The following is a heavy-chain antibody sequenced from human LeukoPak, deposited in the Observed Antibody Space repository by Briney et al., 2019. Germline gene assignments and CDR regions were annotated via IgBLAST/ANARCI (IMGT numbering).Heavy chain of an antibody. CDR2: ISYDGSNK. Sequence: GGSLRLSCAASGFTFSSYAMHWVRQAPGKGLEWVAVISYDGSNKYYADSVKGRFTVSRDNSKNTLYLQMNSLRAEDTAMYYCARSPTKAVAAYFDYWGQGTLVTVSS. J-gene: IGHJ4*02. CDR3: ARSPTKAVAAYFDY. V-gene: IGHV3-30*04. D-gene: IGHD6-19*01. CDR1: GFTFSSYA.